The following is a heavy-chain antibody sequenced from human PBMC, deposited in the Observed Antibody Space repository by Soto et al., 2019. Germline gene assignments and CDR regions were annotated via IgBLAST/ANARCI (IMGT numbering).Heavy chain of an antibody. J-gene: IGHJ5*02. CDR1: GFTFSNYG. Sequence: PGGSLRLSCAASGFTFSNYGMHWVRQGPGKGLEWVAVIWFDGTDKYYADSVKGRFTISRDNSKNTLYLQMNSLRAEDTAVYYCGADNWFDPWGQGTLVTVSS. CDR2: IWFDGTDK. CDR3: GADNWFDP. V-gene: IGHV3-33*01.